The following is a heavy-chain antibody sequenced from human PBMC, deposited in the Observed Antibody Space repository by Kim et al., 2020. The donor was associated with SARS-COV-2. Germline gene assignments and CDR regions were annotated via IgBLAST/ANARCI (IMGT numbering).Heavy chain of an antibody. J-gene: IGHJ6*02. Sequence: GESLKISCKGSGYSFTSYWIGWVRQMPGKGLEWMGIIYPGDSDTRYSPSFQGQVTISADKSISTAYLQWSSLKASDTAMYYCARHGGYDRYCSGGSCYPMGPSYYYYYYGMDVWGQGTTVTVSS. CDR1: GYSFTSYW. V-gene: IGHV5-51*01. CDR3: ARHGGYDRYCSGGSCYPMGPSYYYYYYGMDV. D-gene: IGHD2-15*01. CDR2: IYPGDSDT.